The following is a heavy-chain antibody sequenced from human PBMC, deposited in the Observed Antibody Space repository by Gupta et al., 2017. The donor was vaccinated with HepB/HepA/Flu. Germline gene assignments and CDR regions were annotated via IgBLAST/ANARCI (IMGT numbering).Heavy chain of an antibody. J-gene: IGHJ4*02. V-gene: IGHV3-30*18. CDR2: ISYDGSNK. D-gene: IGHD2-15*01. CDR1: GFPSRSYC. CDR3: AKALDCSGGSCY. Sequence: VQLVESGGGVVQPGRTLSGPCATSGFPSRSYCMTWVRQAPGKGLEWVAVISYDGSNKYYAASVKGPFTISRDNSKNTLYLQMNSLRPEDTAVYYCAKALDCSGGSCYWGQGTLVTASS.